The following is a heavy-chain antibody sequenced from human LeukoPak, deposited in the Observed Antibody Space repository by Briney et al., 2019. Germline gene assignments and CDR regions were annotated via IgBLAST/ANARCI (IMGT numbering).Heavy chain of an antibody. J-gene: IGHJ6*02. CDR2: IGGNGGPT. Sequence: PGGSLRLSCVASGFTFSNYAMSWVRQAPGKGLEWVSAIGGNGGPTYYEDSVKGRFTISRDNSKTTVFLQMNSLRAEDAAIYYCARNNYQYGLDVWGQGTTVTVSS. CDR3: ARNNYQYGLDV. V-gene: IGHV3-23*01. CDR1: GFTFSNYA.